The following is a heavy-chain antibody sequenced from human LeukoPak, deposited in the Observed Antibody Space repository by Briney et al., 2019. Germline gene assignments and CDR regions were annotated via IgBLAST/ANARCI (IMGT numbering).Heavy chain of an antibody. J-gene: IGHJ4*02. CDR1: GFTFSSYG. V-gene: IGHV3-30*02. CDR2: IRYDGSNK. D-gene: IGHD5-12*01. CDR3: AKKVRGPSHPLDF. Sequence: GGSLRLSCAASGFTFSSYGMHWVRQAPGKGLEWVAFIRYDGSNKYYADSVKGRFTISRDNSKNTLYLQMNSLRAEDTAVYYCAKKVRGPSHPLDFWGQGTLVTVSS.